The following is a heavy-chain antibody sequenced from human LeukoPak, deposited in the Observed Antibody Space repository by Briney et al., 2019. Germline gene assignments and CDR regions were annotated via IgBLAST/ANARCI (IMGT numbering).Heavy chain of an antibody. J-gene: IGHJ5*02. CDR1: GYTFTGYY. Sequence: GASVKVSCKASGYTFTGYYMHWVRQAPGQGLEWMGRINPNSGGKNYAQKFQGRVTMNRDTYNSTDYMELSRLRSDDTAVYYCARWGIAVAGNNLFDPWGQGTLVTVSS. D-gene: IGHD6-19*01. CDR3: ARWGIAVAGNNLFDP. CDR2: INPNSGGK. V-gene: IGHV1-2*06.